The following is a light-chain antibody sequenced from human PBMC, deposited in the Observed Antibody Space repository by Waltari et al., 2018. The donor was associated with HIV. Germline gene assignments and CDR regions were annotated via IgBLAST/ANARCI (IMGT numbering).Light chain of an antibody. V-gene: IGLV3-21*02. CDR1: NIGSTS. CDR2: DDS. J-gene: IGLJ2*01. CDR3: QVWHSNSDHVV. Sequence: SYVLTQPPSVSVAPGPTARITCEGNNIGSTSVHWYQQRPGQAPALVVHDDSDRPSGIPERFSGSNSGNTATLTISRVEAGDEADYYCQVWHSNSDHVVFGGGTKLTVL.